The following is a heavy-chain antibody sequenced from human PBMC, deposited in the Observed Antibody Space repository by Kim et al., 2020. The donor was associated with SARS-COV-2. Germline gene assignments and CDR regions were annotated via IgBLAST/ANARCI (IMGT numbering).Heavy chain of an antibody. J-gene: IGHJ4*02. CDR1: GFSLSDYD. V-gene: IGHV3-11*06. CDR3: TREIRGYSGSGGV. CDR2: ISSSSSNT. Sequence: GGSLRLSCAASGFSLSDYDMRWIRQAPGKGLEWVSYISSSSSNTNYAGSVKGRFTISRDNAKNSLYLQMNSLRDEDTAVYYCTREIRGYSGSGGVWGQGTVVTVSS. D-gene: IGHD5-12*01.